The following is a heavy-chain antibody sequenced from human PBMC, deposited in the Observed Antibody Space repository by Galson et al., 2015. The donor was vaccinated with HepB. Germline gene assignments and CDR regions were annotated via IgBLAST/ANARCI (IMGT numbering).Heavy chain of an antibody. CDR1: GGTFSSYA. V-gene: IGHV1-69*13. CDR2: IIPIFGTA. D-gene: IGHD2-15*01. J-gene: IGHJ4*02. CDR3: AKENRVVVVAASLDY. Sequence: SVKVSCKASGGTFSSYAISWVRQAPGQGLERMGGIIPIFGTANYAQKFQGRVTITADESTSTAYMELSSLRAEDTAVYYCAKENRVVVVAASLDYWGQGTLVTVSS.